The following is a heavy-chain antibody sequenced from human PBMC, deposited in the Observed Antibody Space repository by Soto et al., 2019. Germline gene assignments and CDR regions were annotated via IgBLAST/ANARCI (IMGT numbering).Heavy chain of an antibody. CDR2: INPICGRT. V-gene: IGHV1-69*05. J-gene: IGHJ4*02. Sequence: ASVKVSCKASGCTFSSYDMRWVRQAPGQGLVWMGGINPICGRTNYAQKFQGRVTITRDKSISTAYMELSSLRSDDTAVYYCASLDDSEAVSGNSHVDYWGQGTLVTVSS. D-gene: IGHD6-19*01. CDR1: GCTFSSYD. CDR3: ASLDDSEAVSGNSHVDY.